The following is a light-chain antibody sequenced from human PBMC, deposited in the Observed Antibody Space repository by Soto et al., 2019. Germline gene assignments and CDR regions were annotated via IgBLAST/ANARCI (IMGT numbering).Light chain of an antibody. J-gene: IGKJ2*01. V-gene: IGKV4-1*01. Sequence: DIVMNQSPDSLAVSLGERAAINCKSSQTVLYSSNNKIYLAWYQQKPGQPPKLLIYWASTRESGVPDRFSGSGSGTDFTLTISSLQAEDVAVYYCQQYYSTPYTFGQGTKLEIK. CDR1: QTVLYSSNNKIY. CDR3: QQYYSTPYT. CDR2: WAS.